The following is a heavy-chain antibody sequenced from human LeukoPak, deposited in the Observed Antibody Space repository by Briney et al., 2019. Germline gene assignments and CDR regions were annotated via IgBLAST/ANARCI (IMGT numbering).Heavy chain of an antibody. D-gene: IGHD6-13*01. CDR2: INHSGST. V-gene: IGHV4-34*01. CDR1: GGSVSGYY. Sequence: SETLSLTCGVYGGSVSGYYWSWIRQPPGKGLEWIGEINHSGSTNYNPSLKSRVTISVDTSKNQFSLKLSSVTAADTAVYYCARGLLAAASWGQGTLVTVSS. CDR3: ARGLLAAAS. J-gene: IGHJ4*02.